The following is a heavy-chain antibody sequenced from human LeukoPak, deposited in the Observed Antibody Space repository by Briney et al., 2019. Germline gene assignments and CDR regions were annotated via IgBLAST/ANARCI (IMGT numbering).Heavy chain of an antibody. J-gene: IGHJ5*02. V-gene: IGHV3-23*01. CDR3: AKGSMIVVVPSVFDP. D-gene: IGHD3-22*01. CDR2: ISGSGGST. Sequence: GGPLRLSCAASGFTFSSYAMSWVRQAPGKGLEWVSAISGSGGSTYYADSVKGRFTISRDNSKNTLYLQMNSLRAEDTAVYYCAKGSMIVVVPSVFDPWGQGTLVTVSS. CDR1: GFTFSSYA.